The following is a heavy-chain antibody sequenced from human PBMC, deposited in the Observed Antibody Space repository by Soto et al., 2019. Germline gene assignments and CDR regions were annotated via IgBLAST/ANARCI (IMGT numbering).Heavy chain of an antibody. J-gene: IGHJ4*02. CDR3: ARDLRFVDLHYYFDS. CDR2: ISSTCTII. CDR1: GLTFGDHY. Sequence: GSMRLSSATFGLTFGDHYMSWIRQAPGRGLEWLSLISSTCTIIQYADSVKRRFNISREKDRSTLFLMMNNLKSEDTAVYYCARDLRFVDLHYYFDSWGQGTLVTVS. V-gene: IGHV3-11*01. D-gene: IGHD3-10*01.